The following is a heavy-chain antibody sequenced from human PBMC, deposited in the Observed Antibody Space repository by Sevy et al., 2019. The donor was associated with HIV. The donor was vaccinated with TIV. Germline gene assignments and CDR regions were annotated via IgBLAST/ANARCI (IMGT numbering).Heavy chain of an antibody. V-gene: IGHV3-30-3*01. CDR1: GFTFSSYA. Sequence: GGSLRLSCAASGFTFSSYAMHWVRQAPGKGLEWVAVISYDGSNKYYAYSVKGRFTISRDNSKNTLYLQMNSLRAEDTAVYYCARDRHTITMVAPAPDYWGQGTLVTVSS. CDR2: ISYDGSNK. CDR3: ARDRHTITMVAPAPDY. D-gene: IGHD3-10*01. J-gene: IGHJ4*02.